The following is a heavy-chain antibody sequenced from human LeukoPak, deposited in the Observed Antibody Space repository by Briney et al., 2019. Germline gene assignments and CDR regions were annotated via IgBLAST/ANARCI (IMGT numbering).Heavy chain of an antibody. CDR1: GGTFSSYT. Sequence: SVKVSCKASGGTFSSYTISCVRQAPGQGLEWMGRIIPILGIANYAQKFQGRVTITADKSTSTAYMELSSLRSEDTAVYYCARGPHCSSTSCYRNWFDPWGQGTLVTVSS. D-gene: IGHD2-2*01. V-gene: IGHV1-69*02. CDR3: ARGPHCSSTSCYRNWFDP. CDR2: IIPILGIA. J-gene: IGHJ5*02.